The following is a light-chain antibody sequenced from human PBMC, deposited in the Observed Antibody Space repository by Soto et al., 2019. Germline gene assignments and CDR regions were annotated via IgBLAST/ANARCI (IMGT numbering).Light chain of an antibody. CDR3: NSYGGSDNYV. V-gene: IGLV2-8*01. CDR1: TSDVGGYNY. Sequence: QSALTQPPSASGSPGQSVTISCTGTTSDVGGYNYVSWYQQYPGKPPKLIIYDVSKRPPGVPDRFTGSKSGNTASLTVSGLQADDEADYYCNSYGGSDNYVFGTGTSSPS. J-gene: IGLJ1*01. CDR2: DVS.